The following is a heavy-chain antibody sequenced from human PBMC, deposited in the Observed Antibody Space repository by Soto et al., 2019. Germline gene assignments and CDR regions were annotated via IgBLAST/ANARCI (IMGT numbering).Heavy chain of an antibody. J-gene: IGHJ6*02. CDR3: TRDWAGTYGLDV. V-gene: IGHV6-1*01. Sequence: PSQTLSLTCAISGDSVSSNRAAWNWIRQSPSRGLEWLGRTYYRSKWYNDYADSVKGRITINPDTSKNQFSLQLNSVTPEDTAVYYCTRDWAGTYGLDVWGQGTTVTVSS. CDR2: TYYRSKWYN. CDR1: GDSVSSNRAA. D-gene: IGHD3-16*01.